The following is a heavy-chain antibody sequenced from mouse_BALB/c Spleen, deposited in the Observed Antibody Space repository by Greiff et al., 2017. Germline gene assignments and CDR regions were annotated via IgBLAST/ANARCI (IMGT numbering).Heavy chain of an antibody. CDR3: ARGGFWYFDV. CDR1: GYIFTSYW. CDR2: IYPGTGST. V-gene: IGHV1S132*01. Sequence: QVQLQQSGAELVRPGASVKLSCTTSGYIFTSYWIHWVKQRSGQGLEWIARIYPGTGSTYYNEKFKGKATLTADKSSSTAYVDLSSLTSEDSAVYYCARGGFWYFDVWGAGTTVTVSA. J-gene: IGHJ1*01.